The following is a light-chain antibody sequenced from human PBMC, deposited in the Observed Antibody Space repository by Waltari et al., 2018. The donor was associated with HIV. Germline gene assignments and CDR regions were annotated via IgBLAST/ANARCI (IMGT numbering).Light chain of an antibody. V-gene: IGLV2-23*02. Sequence: QSALTQPASVSGSPGQSITIPCVGNNGAIGSYKFVSWYQQYADKAPRLMIYEVTKRPAGVSNRFSASKSVNTASLTISGLQADDEGDYYCCSYTTNNTWVFGGGTKLTVL. CDR2: EVT. CDR1: NGAIGSYKF. J-gene: IGLJ3*02. CDR3: CSYTTNNTWV.